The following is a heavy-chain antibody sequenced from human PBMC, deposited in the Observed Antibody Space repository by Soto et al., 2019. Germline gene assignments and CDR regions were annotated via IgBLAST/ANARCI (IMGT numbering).Heavy chain of an antibody. CDR1: GYGFADYW. CDR2: IDPSDSYS. V-gene: IGHV5-10-1*01. Sequence: GDALRFSGKSSGYGFADYWINWMRQTPGKGMECMGVIDPSDSYSNYSPSFQGHVTMSVDKSISSAYLHFSSLKASDTAMYYCARHRDILSGYSAADNWGQGTQVTVPS. J-gene: IGHJ4*02. CDR3: ARHRDILSGYSAADN. D-gene: IGHD3-9*01.